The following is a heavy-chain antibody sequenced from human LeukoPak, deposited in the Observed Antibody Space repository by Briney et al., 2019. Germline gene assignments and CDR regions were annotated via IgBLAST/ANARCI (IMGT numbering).Heavy chain of an antibody. CDR2: ISSSSSTI. J-gene: IGHJ3*02. Sequence: PGGPLRLSCAASGFTFSSYSMNWVRQAPGKGLEWVSYISSSSSTIYYADSVKGRFTISRDNSKNTLYLQMNSLRAEDTAVYYCASPDWDGSGTEDAFEIWGQGTMVTVSS. CDR1: GFTFSSYS. V-gene: IGHV3-48*01. D-gene: IGHD3-10*01. CDR3: ASPDWDGSGTEDAFEI.